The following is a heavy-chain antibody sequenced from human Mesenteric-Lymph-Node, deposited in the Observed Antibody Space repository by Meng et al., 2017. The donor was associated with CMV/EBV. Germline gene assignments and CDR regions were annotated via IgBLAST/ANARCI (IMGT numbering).Heavy chain of an antibody. CDR1: GFTFSSYW. CDR3: ARDRPDCYAIDY. J-gene: IGHJ4*02. Sequence: GESLKISCAASGFTFSSYWMSWVRQAPGKGLEWVANIKQDGSEKYYVDSVKGRFTISRDNTRKSVYLQMDSLRAEDTAVYYCARDRPDCYAIDYWGQGTLVTVSS. V-gene: IGHV3-7*01. D-gene: IGHD2-21*02. CDR2: IKQDGSEK.